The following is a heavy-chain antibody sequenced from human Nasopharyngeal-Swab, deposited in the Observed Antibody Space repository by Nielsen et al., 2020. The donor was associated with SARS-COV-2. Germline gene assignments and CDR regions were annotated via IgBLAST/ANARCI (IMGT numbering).Heavy chain of an antibody. CDR2: IYYSGST. CDR1: GGSISSSSYY. J-gene: IGHJ5*02. Sequence: SETLSLTCTVSGGSISSSSYYWGWIRQPPGKGLEWIGSIYYSGSTYYNPSLKSRVTISVDTSKNQFSLKLSSVTAADTAIYYCARVSCSSDSCVSLDPWGQGTPVTVSS. V-gene: IGHV4-39*01. D-gene: IGHD2-2*01. CDR3: ARVSCSSDSCVSLDP.